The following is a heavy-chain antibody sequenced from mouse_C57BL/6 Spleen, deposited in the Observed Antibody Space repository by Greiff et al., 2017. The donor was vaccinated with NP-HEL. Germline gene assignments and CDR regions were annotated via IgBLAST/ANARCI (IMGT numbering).Heavy chain of an antibody. Sequence: QVQLQQPGAELVMPGASVKLSCKASGYTFTSYWMHWVKQRPGQGLEWIGEIDPSDSYTNYNQKFKGKSTLTVDKSSSIAYMQLSSLTSEDSAVYYCARLSYDGYYLDYWGQGTTLTVSS. CDR1: GYTFTSYW. CDR2: IDPSDSYT. D-gene: IGHD2-3*01. J-gene: IGHJ2*01. V-gene: IGHV1-69*01. CDR3: ARLSYDGYYLDY.